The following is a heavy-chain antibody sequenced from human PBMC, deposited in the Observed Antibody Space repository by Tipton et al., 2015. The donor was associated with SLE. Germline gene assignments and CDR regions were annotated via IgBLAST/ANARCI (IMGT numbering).Heavy chain of an antibody. J-gene: IGHJ4*02. V-gene: IGHV1-2*02. Sequence: QLVQSGGEVKKPGASVKVSCKASGYTFMRYGISWVRQAPGQGPEWMGWINPDSGGTLYAQNFQGRVTMTRDPSISTAYMELTRLTSDDTAVYYCARNTEEMPSINFYFDFWGQGTLVTVSS. CDR2: INPDSGGT. CDR1: GYTFMRYG. CDR3: ARNTEEMPSINFYFDF. D-gene: IGHD5-24*01.